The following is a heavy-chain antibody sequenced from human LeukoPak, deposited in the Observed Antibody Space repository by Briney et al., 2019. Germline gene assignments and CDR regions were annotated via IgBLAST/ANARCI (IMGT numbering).Heavy chain of an antibody. CDR3: AREREGPNWNDEDDAFDI. CDR2: IKQDGSEK. V-gene: IGHV3-7*01. Sequence: GGSLRLSCAASGFTFSSYWMSWVRQAPGKGLEWVANIKQDGSEKYYVDSVKGRFTISRDNAKNSLYLQMNSLRAGDTAVYYCAREREGPNWNDEDDAFDIWGQGTMVTVSS. D-gene: IGHD1-1*01. J-gene: IGHJ3*02. CDR1: GFTFSSYW.